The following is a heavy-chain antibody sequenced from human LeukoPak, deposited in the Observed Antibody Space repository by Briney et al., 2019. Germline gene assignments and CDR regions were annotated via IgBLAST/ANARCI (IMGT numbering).Heavy chain of an antibody. CDR2: IYHSGST. CDR3: ARHYGP. J-gene: IGHJ5*02. CDR1: GGSFSDYY. Sequence: SETLSLTCAVYGGSFSDYYWTWIRQSPGKGLEWIGSIYHSGSTYYNPSLKSRVTISVDTSRNQFSLNLSSVTAADTAVYYCARHYGPWGQGTLVAVSS. D-gene: IGHD3-16*01. V-gene: IGHV4-34*01.